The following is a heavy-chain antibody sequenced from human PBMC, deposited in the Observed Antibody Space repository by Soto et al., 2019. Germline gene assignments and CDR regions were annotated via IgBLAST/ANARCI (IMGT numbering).Heavy chain of an antibody. V-gene: IGHV1-18*01. D-gene: IGHD1-26*01. J-gene: IGHJ4*02. Sequence: ASVRVSCKASGYTFTSYGISWVRQAPGQGLEWMGLISAYNGNTNYAQKFQGRVTMTTDISTSTAYMELRSLRSDDTAVYYCARTDSGTPQLGWGQGTLVTVSS. CDR2: ISAYNGNT. CDR1: GYTFTSYG. CDR3: ARTDSGTPQLG.